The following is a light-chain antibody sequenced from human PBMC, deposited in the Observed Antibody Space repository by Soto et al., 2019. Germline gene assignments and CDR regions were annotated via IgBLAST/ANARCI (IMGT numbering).Light chain of an antibody. CDR2: GAS. Sequence: IQMTQSPSSLSASIGDRVTISCRASQSISNYLIWIQQKPGKAPELLIYGASTLQSGVPSRFSGSGSGTDFTLTISSLQPEDFATYVCQQTYISPITFGQGTRLEIK. V-gene: IGKV1-39*01. CDR3: QQTYISPIT. CDR1: QSISNY. J-gene: IGKJ5*01.